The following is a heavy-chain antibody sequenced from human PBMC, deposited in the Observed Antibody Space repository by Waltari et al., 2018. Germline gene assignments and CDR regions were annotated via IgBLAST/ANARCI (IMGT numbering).Heavy chain of an antibody. CDR1: GFTFSDYS. CDR3: ARMAYYDFWSGFGDY. J-gene: IGHJ4*02. V-gene: IGHV4-59*05. D-gene: IGHD3-3*01. CDR2: IYYSGST. Sequence: VQLVESGGGLVQPGGSLRLSCAASGFTFSDYSMNWVRQAPGKGLEWIGSIYYSGSTYYNPSLKSRVTISVDTSKNQFSLKLSSVTAADTAVYYCARMAYYDFWSGFGDYWGQGTLVTVSS.